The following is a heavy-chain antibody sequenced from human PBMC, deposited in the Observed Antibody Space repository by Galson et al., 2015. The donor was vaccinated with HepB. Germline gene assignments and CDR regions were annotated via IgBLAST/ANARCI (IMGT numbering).Heavy chain of an antibody. CDR1: GFTFSSYS. Sequence: SLRLSCAASGFTFSSYSMNWVRQAPGKGLEWVSYISSSSSSTIYYADSVKGRFTISRDNAKNSLYLQMNSLRAEDTAVYYCARDGFPYSSSWFASLPVYNWFDPWGQGTLVTVSS. J-gene: IGHJ5*02. V-gene: IGHV3-48*01. D-gene: IGHD6-13*01. CDR3: ARDGFPYSSSWFASLPVYNWFDP. CDR2: ISSSSSSTI.